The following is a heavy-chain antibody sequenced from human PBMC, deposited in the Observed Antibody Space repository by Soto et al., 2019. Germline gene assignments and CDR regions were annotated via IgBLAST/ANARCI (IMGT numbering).Heavy chain of an antibody. V-gene: IGHV2-5*02. Sequence: HITLKESGPTLVKPTQTLTLTCTFSGFSLTTSGVGVGWIRQPPGKALEWLALIYWDDDKRYMPSLKSRLTITEDSSKYPAVLTMTTMDPVDTGIFDSARRPATRFGEFYFDDWGQGTLVTVSS. D-gene: IGHD3-10*01. CDR1: GFSLTTSGVG. CDR2: IYWDDDK. J-gene: IGHJ4*02. CDR3: ARRPATRFGEFYFDD.